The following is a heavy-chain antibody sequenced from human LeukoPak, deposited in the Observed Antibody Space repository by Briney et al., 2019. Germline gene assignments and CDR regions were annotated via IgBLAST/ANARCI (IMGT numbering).Heavy chain of an antibody. CDR3: ARSHDTMGAFDI. D-gene: IGHD3-9*01. V-gene: IGHV1-69*04. CDR1: GGTFSSYA. CDR2: IIPILGIA. Sequence: GASVTVSCKASGGTFSSYAISWVRQAPGQGLEWMGRIIPILGIANYAQKFQGRVTITADKSTSTAYMELSSLRSEDTAVYYCARSHDTMGAFDIWGQGTMVTVSS. J-gene: IGHJ3*02.